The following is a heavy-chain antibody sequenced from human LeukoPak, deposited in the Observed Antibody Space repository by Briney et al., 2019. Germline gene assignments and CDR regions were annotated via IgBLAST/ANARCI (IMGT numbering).Heavy chain of an antibody. CDR3: ARGYSGNYLRFDP. V-gene: IGHV4-59*01. D-gene: IGHD1-26*01. CDR1: GGSISSYY. Sequence: SETLSLTCTVSGGSISSYYWSWIRQPPGKGLEWIGYIYYSGSNNYNSALKSQVTISADTSKNQFSLKLSSVTAADTAVYYCARGYSGNYLRFDPWGQGTLVTVSS. CDR2: IYYSGSN. J-gene: IGHJ5*02.